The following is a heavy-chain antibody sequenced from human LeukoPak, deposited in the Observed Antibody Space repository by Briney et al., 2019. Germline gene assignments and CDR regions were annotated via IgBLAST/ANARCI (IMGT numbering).Heavy chain of an antibody. V-gene: IGHV5-51*01. J-gene: IGHJ3*01. CDR3: ANLIGGDFAFDV. D-gene: IGHD2-21*02. CDR2: IYPGDSNT. CDR1: ENSFTSYW. Sequence: GESLKISCKGSENSFTSYWIGWVRQMPGKGLEWMGIIYPGDSNTRCSPSFQDQVTISVDKFISTAYLQWSSLKASDTAMYYCANLIGGDFAFDVWGQGTMVTVSS.